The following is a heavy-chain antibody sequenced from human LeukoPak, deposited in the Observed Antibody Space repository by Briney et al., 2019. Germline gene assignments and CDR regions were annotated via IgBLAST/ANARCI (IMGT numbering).Heavy chain of an antibody. D-gene: IGHD4-17*01. V-gene: IGHV4-34*01. Sequence: SETLSLTCAVSGVSFDDYYWSWVRQAPGKGLEWIGEINHSGYTNDSPSLKSRVTLSTDTSRKQFSLNLRSVTVADAGIYYCTRMTTGHDYWGQGTLVTVSS. CDR2: INHSGYT. CDR3: TRMTTGHDY. J-gene: IGHJ4*02. CDR1: GVSFDDYY.